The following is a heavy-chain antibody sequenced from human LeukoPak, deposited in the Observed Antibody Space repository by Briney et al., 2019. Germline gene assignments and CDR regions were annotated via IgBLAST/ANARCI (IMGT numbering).Heavy chain of an antibody. V-gene: IGHV4-39*01. CDR2: IDYRGST. CDR1: GGSISSSGYY. Sequence: PSETLSLTCTVSGGSISSSGYYWAWIRQPPGKGLEWIGSIDYRGSTYYNPSLRSRVTISVDTSRNQFSLKLTSVTAADTALFYCARLLAAPQTDYFDYWGQGILVTVSS. CDR3: ARLLAAPQTDYFDY. D-gene: IGHD6-25*01. J-gene: IGHJ4*02.